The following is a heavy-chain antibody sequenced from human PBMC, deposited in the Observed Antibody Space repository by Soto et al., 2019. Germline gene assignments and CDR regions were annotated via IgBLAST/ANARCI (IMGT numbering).Heavy chain of an antibody. V-gene: IGHV4-39*01. Sequence: QLQLQGSGPGLVKPSETLSLTCTVSGGSISSTSYYWGWIRQPAGKRLEWIGSVYYSGNTYYNPSLKRRVTISIDTSKNQFSLRLNSVTAADTALYYCGRLVVAGTRSVYWGQGIRVTVSS. CDR3: GRLVVAGTRSVY. D-gene: IGHD6-19*01. CDR1: GGSISSTSYY. J-gene: IGHJ4*02. CDR2: VYYSGNT.